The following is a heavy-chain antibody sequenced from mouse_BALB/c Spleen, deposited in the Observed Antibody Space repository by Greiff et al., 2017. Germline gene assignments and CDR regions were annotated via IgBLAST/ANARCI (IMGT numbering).Heavy chain of an antibody. V-gene: IGHV2-4-1*01. CDR1: GFSLTSYG. CDR2: IWSGGST. J-gene: IGHJ4*01. D-gene: IGHD3-2*01. Sequence: QVHVKQSGPGLVQPSQSLSITCTVSGFSLTSYGVHWVRQSPGKGLEWLGVIWSGGSTDYNAAFISRLSISKDNSKSQVFFKMNSLQADDTAIYYCAKTARATSSYAMDYWGQGTSVTVSS. CDR3: AKTARATSSYAMDY.